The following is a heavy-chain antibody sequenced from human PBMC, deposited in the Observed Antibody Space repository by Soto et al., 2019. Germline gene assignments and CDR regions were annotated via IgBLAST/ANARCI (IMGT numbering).Heavy chain of an antibody. CDR1: GFTFSNAW. CDR2: IKSKTDGGTT. D-gene: IGHD4-17*01. J-gene: IGHJ6*02. CDR3: AKDLRYGGNSRYYYYGMDV. V-gene: IGHV3-15*01. Sequence: GGSLRLSCAASGFTFSNAWMSWVRQAPGKGLEWVGRIKSKTDGGTTDYAAPVKGRFTISRDDSKNTLYLQMNSLRAEDTAVYYCAKDLRYGGNSRYYYYGMDVWGQGTTVTVSS.